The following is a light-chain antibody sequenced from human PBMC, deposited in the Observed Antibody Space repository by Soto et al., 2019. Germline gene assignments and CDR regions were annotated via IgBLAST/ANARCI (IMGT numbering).Light chain of an antibody. CDR3: ATWDDSLNGWV. Sequence: QAVLTQPPSASGTPGQRVTISCSGSISNIGSNTVNWYQQLPGTAPKVLIYGNSLRPSGVPDRFSGSKSGTSASLAISGLQSEDEADYYCATWDDSLNGWVFGGGTQLTVL. CDR2: GNS. J-gene: IGLJ3*02. V-gene: IGLV1-44*01. CDR1: ISNIGSNT.